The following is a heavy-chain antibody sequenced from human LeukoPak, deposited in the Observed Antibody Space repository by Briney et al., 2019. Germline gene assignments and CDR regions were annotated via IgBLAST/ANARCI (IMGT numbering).Heavy chain of an antibody. D-gene: IGHD6-13*01. V-gene: IGHV3-23*01. J-gene: IGHJ5*02. Sequence: PGGSLRLSCAASGFTFRMYAMSWVRQAPGKGLEWVSSISGTGGNTYYADSVKGRFTISRDNSKNTLHLQMNSLRVEYTAVYYCAKLPDYSTWGGRFDPWGQGTLVTVSS. CDR1: GFTFRMYA. CDR3: AKLPDYSTWGGRFDP. CDR2: ISGTGGNT.